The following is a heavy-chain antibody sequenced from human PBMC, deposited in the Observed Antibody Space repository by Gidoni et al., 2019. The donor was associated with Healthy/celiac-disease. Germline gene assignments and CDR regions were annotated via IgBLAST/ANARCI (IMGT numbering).Heavy chain of an antibody. D-gene: IGHD1-1*01. CDR1: GFTFSSYA. CDR3: ARVWGTGEYNWFDP. CDR2: ISSNGGST. V-gene: IGHV3-64*01. Sequence: EVQLVESGGGLVQPGGSLRLSCAASGFTFSSYAMHWVRQAPGKGLEYVSAISSNGGSTYYANSVKGRFTISRDNSKNTLYLQMGSLRAEDMAVYYCARVWGTGEYNWFDPWGQGTLVTVSS. J-gene: IGHJ5*02.